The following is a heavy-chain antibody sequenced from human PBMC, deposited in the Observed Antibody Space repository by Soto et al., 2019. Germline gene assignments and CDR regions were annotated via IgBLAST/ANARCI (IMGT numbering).Heavy chain of an antibody. V-gene: IGHV4-30-2*01. CDR2: IYHSGST. CDR1: GVSIISGGYS. J-gene: IGHJ4*02. D-gene: IGHD6-19*01. CDR3: ARAGGLGAVAVDY. Sequence: SETLSLTCAVSGVSIISGGYSWSWIRQPPGKGLEWIGYIYHSGSTYYNPSLKSRVTISVDRSKNQFSLKLSSVTAADTAVYYCARAGGLGAVAVDYWGQGTLVTVS.